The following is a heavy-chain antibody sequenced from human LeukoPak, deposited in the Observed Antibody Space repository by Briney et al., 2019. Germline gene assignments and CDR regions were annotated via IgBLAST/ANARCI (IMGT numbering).Heavy chain of an antibody. D-gene: IGHD6-13*01. CDR1: GFTFSKYA. V-gene: IGHV3-23*01. Sequence: GSLRLSCAASGFTFSKYAMSWVRQAPGKGLEWVSGISGSGGSTYYADSVKGRFTISRDNSKNTLYLQMNSLRAEDTAVYYCAKAGKQLTQYYFDYWGQGTLVTVSS. CDR2: ISGSGGST. CDR3: AKAGKQLTQYYFDY. J-gene: IGHJ4*02.